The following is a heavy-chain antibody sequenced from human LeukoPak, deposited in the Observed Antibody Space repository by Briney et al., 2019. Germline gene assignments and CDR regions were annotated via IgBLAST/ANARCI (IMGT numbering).Heavy chain of an antibody. D-gene: IGHD3-10*01. J-gene: IGHJ4*02. CDR1: GFTFSSYW. V-gene: IGHV3-7*01. CDR3: ARDLSSRFLWMVRGGTLDY. Sequence: GGSLRLSCAASGFTFSSYWMSWVRQAPGKGLEWVANIKQDGSEKYYVDSVKGRFTISRDNAKNSLYLQMNSLRAEDTAVYYCARDLSSRFLWMVRGGTLDYWGQGTLVTVSS. CDR2: IKQDGSEK.